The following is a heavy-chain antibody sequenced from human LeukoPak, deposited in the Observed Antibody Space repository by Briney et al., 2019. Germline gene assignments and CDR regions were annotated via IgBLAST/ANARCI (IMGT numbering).Heavy chain of an antibody. CDR3: ARRIAVAGTNWFDP. CDR2: IYYSGST. Sequence: SETLSLTCTVSGGSISSYYWRWIRQPPGMGLEWIGYIYYSGSTNYNPSLKSRVTISVDTSKNQFSLKLSSVTAADTAVYYCARRIAVAGTNWFDPWGQGTLVTVSS. CDR1: GGSISSYY. V-gene: IGHV4-59*08. J-gene: IGHJ5*02. D-gene: IGHD6-19*01.